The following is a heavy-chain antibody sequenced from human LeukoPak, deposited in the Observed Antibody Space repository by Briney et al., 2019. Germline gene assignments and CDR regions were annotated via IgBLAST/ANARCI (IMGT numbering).Heavy chain of an antibody. J-gene: IGHJ4*02. Sequence: GGPLRLSCAASGFTFNNYWMSWVRQAPGKGLEWVANIKQDGSEKYYVDSVKSRFTGSRDNAKNSLFLQMNNLRAEDTAVYYCARDNSDYDSSFFDYWGQGTLVTVSS. CDR1: GFTFNNYW. V-gene: IGHV3-7*01. CDR3: ARDNSDYDSSFFDY. CDR2: IKQDGSEK. D-gene: IGHD3-22*01.